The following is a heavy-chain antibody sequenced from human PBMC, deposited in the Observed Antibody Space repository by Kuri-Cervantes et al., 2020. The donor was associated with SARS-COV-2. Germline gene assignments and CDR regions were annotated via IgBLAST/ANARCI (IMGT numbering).Heavy chain of an antibody. Sequence: SETLSLTCTVSGGSISSGSYYWSWIRQPPGKGLEWIGYIYYTGSTNSNPSLKSRVTISMDTSKSQFSLKVSSVTAADTAVYYCARGTIGFGDDYFDYWSQGTLVTVSS. D-gene: IGHD4-17*01. V-gene: IGHV4-61*01. CDR2: IYYTGST. CDR1: GGSISSGSYY. CDR3: ARGTIGFGDDYFDY. J-gene: IGHJ4*02.